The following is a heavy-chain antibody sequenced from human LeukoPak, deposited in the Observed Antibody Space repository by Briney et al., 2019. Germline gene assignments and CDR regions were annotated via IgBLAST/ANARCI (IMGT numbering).Heavy chain of an antibody. CDR1: GFTFDDYA. J-gene: IGHJ6*03. D-gene: IGHD3-16*01. CDR3: TKDGRWGFYYNYMDV. CDR2: ISWNSSRI. Sequence: GGSLRLSCAASGFTFDDYAMHWVRQAPGKGLEWVSGISWNSSRIAYADSVKGRFTISRDNAKNSLYLQMNSLRPEDTALYYCTKDGRWGFYYNYMDVWGEGTTVTVSS. V-gene: IGHV3-9*01.